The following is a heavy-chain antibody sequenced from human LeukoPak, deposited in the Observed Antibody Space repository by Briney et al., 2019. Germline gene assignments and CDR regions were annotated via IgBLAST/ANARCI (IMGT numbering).Heavy chain of an antibody. V-gene: IGHV3-66*01. CDR2: IYSGGST. CDR3: ARGPDGYCSSTSCYGGGYYFDY. CDR1: GFTVSSNY. D-gene: IGHD2-2*01. Sequence: GGSLRLSFAASGFTVSSNYMSWVRQAPGKGLEWVSVIYSGGSTFYADSVQGRFTISRDNSNNTLFLQMNRLRVEDTAVYYCARGPDGYCSSTSCYGGGYYFDYWGQGTLVTVSS. J-gene: IGHJ4*02.